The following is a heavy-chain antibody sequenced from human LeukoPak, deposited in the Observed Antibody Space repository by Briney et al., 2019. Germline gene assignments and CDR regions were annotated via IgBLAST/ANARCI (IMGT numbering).Heavy chain of an antibody. V-gene: IGHV3-74*01. J-gene: IGHJ3*02. Sequence: GGSLSLSCAASGFTFSSYWMHWVRQAPGKGLVWVSRINSDGSSTSYADSVKGRFTISRDNAKNTLYLQMNSLRAEDTAVYYCARSYYDSSGYLDHDAFDIWGQGTMVTVSS. D-gene: IGHD3-22*01. CDR1: GFTFSSYW. CDR2: INSDGSST. CDR3: ARSYYDSSGYLDHDAFDI.